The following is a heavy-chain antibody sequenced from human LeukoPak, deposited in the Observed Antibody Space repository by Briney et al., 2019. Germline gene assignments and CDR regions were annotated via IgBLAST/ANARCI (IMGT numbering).Heavy chain of an antibody. CDR3: ARDHGHKSVDY. CDR1: GYTFSSYG. CDR2: ISAYNGNT. D-gene: IGHD2-21*01. V-gene: IGHV1-18*01. J-gene: IGHJ4*02. Sequence: ASVKVSCKASGYTFSSYGINWLRQAPGQGLEWMGWISAYNGNTNYAQKFQGRVTMTTDTSTSTLYMEVRSLRSDDTAVYYCARDHGHKSVDYWGQGTLVTVSS.